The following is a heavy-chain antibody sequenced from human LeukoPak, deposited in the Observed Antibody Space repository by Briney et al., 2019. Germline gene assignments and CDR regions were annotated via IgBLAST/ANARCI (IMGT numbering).Heavy chain of an antibody. CDR2: AYYSGST. V-gene: IGHV4-39*01. Sequence: ASGTLSLTCPVSGGSIGSSTYYWGWIRQPPGKGLEWIGSAYYSGSTYYNPSLKSRVTISVDTSKNQLSLNLSSVTAADTAVYYCARHVGSGSFFDYWGQGTLVTVSS. CDR3: ARHVGSGSFFDY. CDR1: GGSIGSSTYY. J-gene: IGHJ4*02. D-gene: IGHD1-26*01.